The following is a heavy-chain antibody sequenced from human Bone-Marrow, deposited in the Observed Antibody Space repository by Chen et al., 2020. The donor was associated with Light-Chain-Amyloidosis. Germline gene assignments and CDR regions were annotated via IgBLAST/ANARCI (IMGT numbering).Heavy chain of an antibody. V-gene: IGHV3-15*01. CDR1: GFRFTGAW. CDR2: IKSKVHGGTT. CDR3: SAIVGAYDTFDF. J-gene: IGHJ3*01. D-gene: IGHD1-26*01. Sequence: EVQLVESGGGLVKSGGSLRLSCAASGFRFTGAWMSWVRQAPGKGLEWVGRIKSKVHGGTTDYAAPVKGRFSISRDDSRNTLYLQINSLKAEDAATYFCSAIVGAYDTFDFWGQGTTVTVSS.